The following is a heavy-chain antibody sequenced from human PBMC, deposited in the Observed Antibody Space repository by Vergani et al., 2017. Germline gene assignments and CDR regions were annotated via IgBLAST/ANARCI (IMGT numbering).Heavy chain of an antibody. V-gene: IGHV3-30*18. CDR1: GFRFSSHA. CDR3: AKAGAVTSGSLQYNFYMDV. Sequence: QVQLVESGGGVVQPGRSLRLSCAASGFRFSSHAIHGVRQAPGKGPEWVAVISNDGRKKYYADTVKGRFTISIDNSKNTLDLQMNSLRTQDTAVYYCAKAGAVTSGSLQYNFYMDVWGKGTTVTVS. CDR2: ISNDGRKK. D-gene: IGHD3-10*01. J-gene: IGHJ6*03.